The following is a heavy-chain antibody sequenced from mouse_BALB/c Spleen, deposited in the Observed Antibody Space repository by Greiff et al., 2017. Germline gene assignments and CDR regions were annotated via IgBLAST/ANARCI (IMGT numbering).Heavy chain of an antibody. Sequence: VKLMESGPGLVAPSQSLSITCTVSGFSLTGYGVNWVRQPPGKGLEWLGMIWGDGSTDYNSALKSRLSISKDNSKSQVFLKMNSLQTDDPSRYYCARGITTVVGAMDDWGQGTSVTVSS. D-gene: IGHD1-1*01. V-gene: IGHV2-6-7*01. CDR2: IWGDGST. CDR3: ARGITTVVGAMDD. CDR1: GFSLTGYG. J-gene: IGHJ4*01.